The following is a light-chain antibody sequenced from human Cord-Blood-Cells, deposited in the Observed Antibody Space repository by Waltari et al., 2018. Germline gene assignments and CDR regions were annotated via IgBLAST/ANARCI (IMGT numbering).Light chain of an antibody. V-gene: IGKV3-11*01. J-gene: IGKJ1*01. CDR2: DAS. CDR1: QSVSSY. CDR3: QQRSNWWT. Sequence: DIVLTQSPATLSLSPGERATLSCRASQSVSSYLAWYQQKPGQAPRHLIYDASHRATGIPARFSGSGSGTDFTLTISSLEPEDFAVYYCQQRSNWWTFGQGTKVEIK.